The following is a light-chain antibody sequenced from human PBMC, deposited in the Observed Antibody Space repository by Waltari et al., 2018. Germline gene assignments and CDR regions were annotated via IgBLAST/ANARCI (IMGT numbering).Light chain of an antibody. J-gene: IGKJ4*01. V-gene: IGKV3-11*01. CDR1: QNVDRY. CDR3: QQRKNWPPLT. Sequence: ETVLTQSPGTLSLSPGERATLSCRASQNVDRYLAWYQQKPGQAPRLLIYDASIRATGIPARFSGSGSGTDFTLTINSLEPDDFPTYYCQQRKNWPPLTFGGGTKVEIK. CDR2: DAS.